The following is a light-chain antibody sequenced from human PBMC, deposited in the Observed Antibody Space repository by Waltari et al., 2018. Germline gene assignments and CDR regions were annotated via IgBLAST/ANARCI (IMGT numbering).Light chain of an antibody. CDR2: KAS. CDR3: QHYNNYWGT. V-gene: IGKV1-5*03. CDR1: QGISRW. J-gene: IGKJ1*01. Sequence: IQMTQYPSTLFASVGHRVTITCRASQGISRWLAWYQQIPGKAPKLVMFKASISESWVPSRFSGSGSGTEFTLTISGLQPDDFAIYYCQHYNNYWGTFGQGTKVEIK.